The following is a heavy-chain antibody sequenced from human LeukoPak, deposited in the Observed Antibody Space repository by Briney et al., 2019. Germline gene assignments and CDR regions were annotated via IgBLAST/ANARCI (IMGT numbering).Heavy chain of an antibody. D-gene: IGHD3-22*01. CDR1: GFTFSSYW. V-gene: IGHV3-7*01. CDR3: ARDSSGYYPFDY. CDR2: IKQDGGEI. J-gene: IGHJ4*02. Sequence: PGGSLRLSCAASGFTFSSYWMSWVRQAPGKGLEWVANIKQDGGEIYYVDSVKGRFTISRDNAKNSLSLQMNSLRAEDTAVYYCARDSSGYYPFDYWGQGTLVTVSS.